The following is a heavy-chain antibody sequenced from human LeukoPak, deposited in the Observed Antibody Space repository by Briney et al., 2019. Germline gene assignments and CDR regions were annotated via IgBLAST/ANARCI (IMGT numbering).Heavy chain of an antibody. V-gene: IGHV4-30-4*01. D-gene: IGHD3-3*01. CDR1: GGSISSGDYY. CDR3: ASGRYYDFWSGYYSDKGVDY. J-gene: IGHJ4*02. CDR2: IYYSGST. Sequence: SETLSLTCTVSGGSISSGDYYWSWIRQPPGKGLEWIGYIYYSGSTYYNPSLKSRVTISVDTSKNQFSLKLSSVTAADTAVYYCASGRYYDFWSGYYSDKGVDYWGQGTLVTVSS.